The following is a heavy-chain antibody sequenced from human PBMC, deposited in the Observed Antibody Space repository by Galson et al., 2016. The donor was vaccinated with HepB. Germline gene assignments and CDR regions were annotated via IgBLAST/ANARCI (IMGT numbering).Heavy chain of an antibody. CDR1: GFTFSSYA. CDR3: AKDHRGELPEQFDY. D-gene: IGHD1-26*01. J-gene: IGHJ4*02. Sequence: SLRLSCAASGFTFSSYAMGWVRQAPGEGLEWVSGIGVSGGTTYYADSVRGRLTISRDNSRNTLYLQMDNLRAEDTAVYYCAKDHRGELPEQFDYWGQGTLGTVSS. V-gene: IGHV3-23*01. CDR2: IGVSGGTT.